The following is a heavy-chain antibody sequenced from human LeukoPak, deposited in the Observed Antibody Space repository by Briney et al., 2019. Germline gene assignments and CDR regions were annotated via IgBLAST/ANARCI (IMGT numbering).Heavy chain of an antibody. V-gene: IGHV1-8*01. D-gene: IGHD6-19*01. CDR3: ARLHSGWGPYYYYYYGMDV. CDR1: GYTFTSYD. CDR2: MNPNSGNT. J-gene: IGHJ6*02. Sequence: ASVKVSCKASGYTFTSYDINWVRRATGQGLEWMGWMNPNSGNTGYAQKFQGRVTMTRNTSISTAYMELSSLRSEDTAVYYCARLHSGWGPYYYYYYGMDVWGQGTTVTVSS.